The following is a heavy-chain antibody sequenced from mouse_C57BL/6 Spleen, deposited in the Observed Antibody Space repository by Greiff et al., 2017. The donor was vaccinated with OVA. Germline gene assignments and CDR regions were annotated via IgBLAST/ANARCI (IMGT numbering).Heavy chain of an antibody. CDR2: IYPGDGDT. V-gene: IGHV1-80*01. Sequence: QVQLKQSGAELVKPGASVKISCKASGYAFSSYWMNWVKQRPGKGLEWIGQIYPGDGDTNYNGKFKGKATLTADKSSSTAYMQLSSLTSEDSAVYFCARGYYYGSSYKGYAMDYWGQGTSVTVSS. CDR3: ARGYYYGSSYKGYAMDY. CDR1: GYAFSSYW. J-gene: IGHJ4*01. D-gene: IGHD1-1*01.